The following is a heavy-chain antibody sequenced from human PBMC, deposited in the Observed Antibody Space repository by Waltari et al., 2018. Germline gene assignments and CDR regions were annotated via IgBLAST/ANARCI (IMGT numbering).Heavy chain of an antibody. CDR2: IKQDGCEK. CDR3: ARDLDYYDSSGPYDY. J-gene: IGHJ4*02. Sequence: EVQLVESGGGLVQPGGSLRLSCAASGFTFSSYWMSWVRQAPGKGLEWVANIKQDGCEKYYVDSVKGRFTISRDNAKNSLYLQMNSLRAEDTAVYYCARDLDYYDSSGPYDYWGQGTLVTVSS. D-gene: IGHD3-22*01. CDR1: GFTFSSYW. V-gene: IGHV3-7*01.